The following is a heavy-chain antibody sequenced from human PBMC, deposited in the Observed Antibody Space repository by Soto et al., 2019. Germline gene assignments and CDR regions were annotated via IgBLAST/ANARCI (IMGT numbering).Heavy chain of an antibody. V-gene: IGHV4-34*01. CDR1: GGSFDGYY. D-gene: IGHD3-3*01. CDR2: IHHSGRT. Sequence: SETLSLTCALYGGSFDGYYWSWVRQSPGKGLEWIGEIHHSGRTKYNPSLKSRVSLSVDTSTKHFSLRLTSVTAADRGVYYCARGVDSWSGYLFWGQGTPVTAPQ. J-gene: IGHJ4*02. CDR3: ARGVDSWSGYLF.